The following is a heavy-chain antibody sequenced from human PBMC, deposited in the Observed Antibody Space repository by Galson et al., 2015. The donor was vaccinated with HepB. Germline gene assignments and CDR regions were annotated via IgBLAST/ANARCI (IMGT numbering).Heavy chain of an antibody. CDR1: GFTFSSYG. J-gene: IGHJ4*02. CDR2: IRYDGSRK. V-gene: IGHV3-30*02. CDR3: AKGDTWLRSPFDY. Sequence: SLRLSCAASGFTFSSYGMHWVRQAPGKGLEWAAFIRYDGSRKFYADSVKGRFTISRDNSKNTLYLEMNSLREEDTAVYYCAKGDTWLRSPFDYWGQGILVTVSS. D-gene: IGHD5-18*01.